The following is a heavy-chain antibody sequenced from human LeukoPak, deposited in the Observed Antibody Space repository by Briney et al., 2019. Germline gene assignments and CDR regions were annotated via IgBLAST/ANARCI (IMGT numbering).Heavy chain of an antibody. J-gene: IGHJ4*02. Sequence: SETLSLTCTVSGGSISSSSYYWGWIRQPPGKGLEWIGSIYYSGSTYYNPSLKSRVTISVDTSKNQFSLKLSSVTAADTAVYYCAREYSYGLGPFDYWGQGTLVTVSS. CDR2: IYYSGST. CDR1: GGSISSSSYY. D-gene: IGHD5-18*01. CDR3: AREYSYGLGPFDY. V-gene: IGHV4-39*07.